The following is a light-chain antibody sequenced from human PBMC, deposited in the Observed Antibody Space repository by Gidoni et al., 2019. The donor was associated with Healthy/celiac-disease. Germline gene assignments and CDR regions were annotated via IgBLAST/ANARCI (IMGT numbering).Light chain of an antibody. J-gene: IGKJ2*01. V-gene: IGKV1-39*01. Sequence: DLPMNQSPSSLSASVGDRVTITRLASQSISSYLNWYQQKPGKAPKLLIYAASRLLSGVPSRFSGSGSGTDFTLTISRLQPEDFATYYCQQSYSTPYTFGQGTKLEIK. CDR3: QQSYSTPYT. CDR2: AAS. CDR1: QSISSY.